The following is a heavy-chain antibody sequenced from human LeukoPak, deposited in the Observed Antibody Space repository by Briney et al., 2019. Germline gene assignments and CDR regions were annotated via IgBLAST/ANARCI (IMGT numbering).Heavy chain of an antibody. V-gene: IGHV3-30-3*01. CDR2: ISYDGSNK. J-gene: IGHJ4*02. CDR3: ARDRDVHFDY. Sequence: TGGSLRLSCAASGFTFSSYAMHWVRQAPGKGLEWVAVISYDGSNKYYADSVKGRFTISRDNSKNTLYLQMNSLRAEDTAVYYCARDRDVHFDYWGQGTLVTVSS. D-gene: IGHD5-24*01. CDR1: GFTFSSYA.